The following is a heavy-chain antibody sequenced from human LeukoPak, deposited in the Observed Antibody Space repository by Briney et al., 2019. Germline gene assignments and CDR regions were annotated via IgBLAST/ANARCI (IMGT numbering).Heavy chain of an antibody. D-gene: IGHD3-22*01. CDR3: AREIVGWFGELSPQRGWDYYDSSGYYSRRDRNWFDP. J-gene: IGHJ5*02. Sequence: SETLSLTCTVSGGSISSSSYYWGWIRQPPGKGLEWIGSIYYSGSTYYNPSLKSRVTISVDTSKNQFSLKLSSVTAADTAVYYCAREIVGWFGELSPQRGWDYYDSSGYYSRRDRNWFDPWGQGTLVTVSS. CDR2: IYYSGST. CDR1: GGSISSSSYY. V-gene: IGHV4-39*07.